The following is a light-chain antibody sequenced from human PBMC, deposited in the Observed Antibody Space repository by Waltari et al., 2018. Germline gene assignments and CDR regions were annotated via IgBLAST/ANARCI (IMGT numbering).Light chain of an antibody. CDR3: QVWDSSSVHVL. V-gene: IGLV3-21*02. CDR2: DNN. J-gene: IGLJ2*01. Sequence: SYELTQPPSVSVSPGQMARTTCGGDNLGRKYVHWYQQKPAQAPVLVIFDNNTRPSEIPLRFSGSTPGNTATLTISGVEAGDEADYYCQVWDSSSVHVLFGGGTRLTVL. CDR1: NLGRKY.